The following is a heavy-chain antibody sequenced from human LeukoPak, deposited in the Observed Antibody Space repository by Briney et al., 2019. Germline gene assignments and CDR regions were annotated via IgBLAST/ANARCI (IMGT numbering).Heavy chain of an antibody. CDR3: AREARYYYGPDY. CDR2: IYYTGST. Sequence: SETLSLTCTVSVGHISSYYWSWIRQPPGEGVGWVGYIYYTGSTPYNPSLKSRVTISVDTSKNQFSLKLTSVTAADTAVYYCAREARYYYGPDYWGQGTLVTVSS. CDR1: VGHISSYY. V-gene: IGHV4-59*01. D-gene: IGHD3-10*01. J-gene: IGHJ4*02.